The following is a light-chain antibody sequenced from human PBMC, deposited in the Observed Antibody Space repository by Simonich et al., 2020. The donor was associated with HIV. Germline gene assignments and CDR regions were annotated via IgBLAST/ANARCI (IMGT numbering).Light chain of an antibody. CDR1: QSVSSSY. J-gene: IGKJ4*01. CDR3: QQYNYWPLFLT. Sequence: EIVLTQSPGTLSLSPGERATLSCRASQSVSSSYLAWYQQKPVQAPRLLIYGASARATGIPARFSGSGSGTEFTLTISSLQSEDFAVYYCQQYNYWPLFLTFGGGTKVEIK. V-gene: IGKV3-15*01. CDR2: GAS.